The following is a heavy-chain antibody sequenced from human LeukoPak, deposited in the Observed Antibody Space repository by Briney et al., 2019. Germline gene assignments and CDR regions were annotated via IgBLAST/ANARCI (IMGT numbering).Heavy chain of an antibody. Sequence: GGSLRLSCAASGFTFDDYGMSWVRQAPGKGLEWVSGINWNGGSTGYADSVKGRFTISRDNDKNSLYLQMNSLRAEDTALYYCAREVFSSGYSSDTFDYWGQGTLVTVSS. V-gene: IGHV3-20*04. CDR2: INWNGGST. CDR1: GFTFDDYG. J-gene: IGHJ4*02. D-gene: IGHD3-22*01. CDR3: AREVFSSGYSSDTFDY.